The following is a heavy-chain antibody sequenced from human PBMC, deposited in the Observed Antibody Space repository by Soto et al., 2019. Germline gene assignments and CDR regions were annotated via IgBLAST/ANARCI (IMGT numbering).Heavy chain of an antibody. CDR3: AISHRIVATITGFDY. CDR1: GFTFSSYG. Sequence: GGSLRLSCAASGFTFSSYGMHWVRQAPGKGLEWVAVISYDGSNKYYADSVKGRFTISRDNSKNTLYLQMNSLRAEDTAVYYCAISHRIVATITGFDYWGQGTLVTVSS. V-gene: IGHV3-30*03. J-gene: IGHJ4*02. CDR2: ISYDGSNK. D-gene: IGHD5-12*01.